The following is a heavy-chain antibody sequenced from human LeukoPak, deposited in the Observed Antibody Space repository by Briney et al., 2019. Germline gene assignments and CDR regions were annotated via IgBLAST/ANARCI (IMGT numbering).Heavy chain of an antibody. CDR3: ARGPYSYDSSGAFDI. J-gene: IGHJ3*02. D-gene: IGHD3-22*01. CDR2: IHHSGST. CDR1: GYSISSSYS. Sequence: PSETLSLTCTVSGYSISSSYSWGWIRQPPEKGLEWIGSIHHSGSTDYNPSLKRRVTISVDTSKNQFSLKLSSVTAADTAVYFCARGPYSYDSSGAFDIWGQGTMVTVSS. V-gene: IGHV4-38-2*02.